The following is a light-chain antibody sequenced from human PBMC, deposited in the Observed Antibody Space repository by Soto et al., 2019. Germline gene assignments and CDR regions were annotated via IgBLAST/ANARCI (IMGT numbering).Light chain of an antibody. CDR1: QSVSSN. J-gene: IGKJ1*01. V-gene: IGKV3-15*01. CDR2: GAS. CDR3: HQYNNWPPWT. Sequence: EIVMTQSPATLSVSPGERATLSCRASQSVSSNLAWYQQKPGQAPRLLIYGASTRATGIPARFSGSGSGTEFTLTISSLQSEDFAVYYCHQYNNWPPWTFGQGTK.